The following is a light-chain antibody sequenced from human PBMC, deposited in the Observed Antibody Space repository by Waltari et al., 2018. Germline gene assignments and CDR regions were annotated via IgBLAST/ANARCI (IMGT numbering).Light chain of an antibody. J-gene: IGLJ2*01. CDR3: QAWVGNTVV. CDR2: EDD. Sequence: SYELTQPPSMSVSPGQTATITCSGERVGDKYACWYQQRPGQAPILLIYEDDKRPSGTPDRFSASNSGNTATLTIDGTQAVDEADYYCQAWVGNTVVFGGGTKLTVL. CDR1: RVGDKY. V-gene: IGLV3-1*01.